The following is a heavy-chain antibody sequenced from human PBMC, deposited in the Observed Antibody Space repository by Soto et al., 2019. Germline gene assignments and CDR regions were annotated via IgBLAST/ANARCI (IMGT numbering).Heavy chain of an antibody. J-gene: IGHJ6*02. D-gene: IGHD6-13*01. CDR1: GFSLSTTGMC. CDR2: IDWDDSK. CDR3: ARIRQQPGSYSYSYGMDV. V-gene: IGHV2-70*13. Sequence: SGPTLVNPTQTLALTCTFSGFSLSTTGMCVTWIRQPPGKALEWLALIDWDDSKYYSTSLRTRLTISKDTSKNQVVLTLTNIDPVDTATYYCARIRQQPGSYSYSYGMDVWGQGTTVTVSS.